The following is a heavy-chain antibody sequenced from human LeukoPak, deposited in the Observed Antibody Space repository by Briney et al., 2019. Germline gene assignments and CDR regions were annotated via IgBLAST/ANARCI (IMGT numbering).Heavy chain of an antibody. CDR1: GFTFSDYY. J-gene: IGHJ4*02. Sequence: VGSLRLPCAVSGFTFSDYYMSWIRQAPGKGLEWVSYISSSATTIYYAESVKGRFTVSRDNAKNSLYLQMNSLRAEDTAVYYCARRTVTGRSFDYWGQGTLATVSS. CDR2: ISSSATTI. V-gene: IGHV3-11*04. CDR3: ARRTVTGRSFDY. D-gene: IGHD4-17*01.